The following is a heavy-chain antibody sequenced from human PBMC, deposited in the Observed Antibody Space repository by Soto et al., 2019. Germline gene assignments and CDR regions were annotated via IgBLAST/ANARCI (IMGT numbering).Heavy chain of an antibody. J-gene: IGHJ6*02. CDR2: ISSSSSYI. V-gene: IGHV3-21*01. CDR3: ARMGAGHCLSPRCSPSPTMGYGMDV. Sequence: GGSLRLSCAASGFTFSSYDINWVRQAPGKGLEWVSSISSSSSYIYYAVSVKGRFTISRDNAKNSLYLQMNSLRAEDTAVYYCARMGAGHCLSPRCSPSPTMGYGMDVWRQGATVTVSS. D-gene: IGHD2-2*01. CDR1: GFTFSSYD.